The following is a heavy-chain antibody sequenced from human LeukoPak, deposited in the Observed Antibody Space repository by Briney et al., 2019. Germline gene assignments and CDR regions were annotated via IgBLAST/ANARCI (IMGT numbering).Heavy chain of an antibody. CDR1: GGSISSSSYY. V-gene: IGHV4-39*02. D-gene: IGHD2-15*01. CDR2: IYHSGST. Sequence: SETLSLTCTVSGGSISSSSYYWGWIRQPPGKGLEWIGSIYHSGSTYYNPSLKSRVTISVDTSKNQFSLKLSSVTAADTAVYYCARDRQPFPGYCSGGSCYAFHDYWGQGTLVTVSS. J-gene: IGHJ4*02. CDR3: ARDRQPFPGYCSGGSCYAFHDY.